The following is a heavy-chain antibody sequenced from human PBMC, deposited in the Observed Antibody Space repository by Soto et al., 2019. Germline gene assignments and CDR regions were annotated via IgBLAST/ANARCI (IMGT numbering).Heavy chain of an antibody. CDR1: GYPVTAYY. Sequence: QLHLVQSGAVVKKPGASVTVSCSASGYPVTAYYMHWVRQAPGRGVGWMGGINPATGAAKYTKTFPGRVTMTRDPSTSTVFMELSRLTSEDTAVFYCARGGGVGVAGSAAFDMWGQGTLVTVSS. CDR3: ARGGGVGVAGSAAFDM. J-gene: IGHJ3*02. CDR2: INPATGAA. D-gene: IGHD3-3*01. V-gene: IGHV1-2*02.